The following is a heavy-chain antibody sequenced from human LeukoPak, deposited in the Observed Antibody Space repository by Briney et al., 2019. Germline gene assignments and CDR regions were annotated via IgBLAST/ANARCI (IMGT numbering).Heavy chain of an antibody. D-gene: IGHD6-6*01. CDR2: IYYSGST. Sequence: SETLSLTCTVSGGSISSYYWSWIRQPPGKGLEWIGYIYYSGSTNYNPSLKSRVTISVDTSKNQFSLKLSSVTAADTAVYYCARDRYSSSSGGWFDPWGQGTLVTVFS. V-gene: IGHV4-59*01. CDR1: GGSISSYY. CDR3: ARDRYSSSSGGWFDP. J-gene: IGHJ5*02.